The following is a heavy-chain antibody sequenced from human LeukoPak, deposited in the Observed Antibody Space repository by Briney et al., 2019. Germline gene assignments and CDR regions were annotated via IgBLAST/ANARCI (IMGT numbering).Heavy chain of an antibody. V-gene: IGHV3-7*01. D-gene: IGHD2-15*01. CDR1: GFIFSSYW. Sequence: GGSLRLSCTTSGFIFSSYWMSWVRQAPGRGLEWVANIRPDGSEKQYVDSMKGRFTISRDNAQNSVYLHMNSLTAEDTAVYYCARFSRSAESYWGQGTLVTVSS. J-gene: IGHJ4*02. CDR3: ARFSRSAESY. CDR2: IRPDGSEK.